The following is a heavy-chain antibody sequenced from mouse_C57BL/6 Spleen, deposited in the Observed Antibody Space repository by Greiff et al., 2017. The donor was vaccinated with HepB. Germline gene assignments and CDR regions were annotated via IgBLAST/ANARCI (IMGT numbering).Heavy chain of an antibody. CDR2: IDPSDSYT. CDR3: ARAGGLRQYFDV. J-gene: IGHJ1*03. Sequence: VQLQQPGAELVMPGASVKLSCKASGYTFTSYWMHWVKQRPGQGLEWIGEIDPSDSYTNYNQKFKGKSTLTVDKSSSTAYMQLSSLTSEDSAVYFCARAGGLRQYFDVWGTGTTVTVSS. CDR1: GYTFTSYW. V-gene: IGHV1-69*01. D-gene: IGHD2-2*01.